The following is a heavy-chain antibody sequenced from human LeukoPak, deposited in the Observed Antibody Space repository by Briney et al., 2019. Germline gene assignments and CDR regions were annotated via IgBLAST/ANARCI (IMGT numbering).Heavy chain of an antibody. V-gene: IGHV1-69*05. Sequence: GSSVKVSCKASGGTFSSHAISWVRQAPGQGLEWMGGIIPIFGTANYAQKFQGRVTITTDESTSTAYMELSSLRSEDTAVYYCARTGYCSSTSCPYYFDYWGQGTLVTVSS. CDR2: IIPIFGTA. D-gene: IGHD2-2*01. CDR1: GGTFSSHA. J-gene: IGHJ4*02. CDR3: ARTGYCSSTSCPYYFDY.